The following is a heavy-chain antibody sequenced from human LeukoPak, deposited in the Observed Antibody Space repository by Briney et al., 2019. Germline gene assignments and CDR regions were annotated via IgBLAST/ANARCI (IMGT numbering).Heavy chain of an antibody. J-gene: IGHJ5*02. CDR3: ARDGAGLGGGDPPGWFDP. CDR1: GGSISDYY. CDR2: IFYSGTT. V-gene: IGHV4-59*01. Sequence: PSETLSLTCTVSGGSISDYYWSWIRQPPGKGLEWIGYIFYSGTTNYNPSLKSRVTVSVDTSRNQFSLKLSSVTAADTAVYYCARDGAGLGGGDPPGWFDPWGQGTLVTVSS. D-gene: IGHD2-21*02.